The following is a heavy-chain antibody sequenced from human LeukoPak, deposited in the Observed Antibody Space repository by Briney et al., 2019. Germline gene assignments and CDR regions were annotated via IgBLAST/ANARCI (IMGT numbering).Heavy chain of an antibody. CDR2: VLTSGTA. D-gene: IGHD3-3*01. V-gene: IGHV4-4*07. CDR1: RGSIRSSS. J-gene: IGHJ3*02. Sequence: SETLSLTCSISRGSIRSSSWTWIRQPAGKGLEWIGLVLTSGTAIYNPSLKSRVTMSLDTSKSQFSLNVTSVTAADTAVYYCTRVSYLAFWSKSYSSPPGGAFDIWGQGTMVIVSS. CDR3: TRVSYLAFWSKSYSSPPGGAFDI.